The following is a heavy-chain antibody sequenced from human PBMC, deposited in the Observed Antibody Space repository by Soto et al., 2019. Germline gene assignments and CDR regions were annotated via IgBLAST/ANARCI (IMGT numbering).Heavy chain of an antibody. J-gene: IGHJ4*01. CDR3: SKQYHTRVYFELGN. Sequence: GVSLRLPRTAAGVNCISYGRSWVRQAPGKGLEWVSVIGDSGGSYYADSVKGRFTISRYTSKNTLYLQINILRAEDTAAYYSSKQYHTRVYFELGNWAQGAQQTVSS. V-gene: IGHV3-23*01. D-gene: IGHD7-27*01. CDR2: IGDSGGS. CDR1: GVNCISYG.